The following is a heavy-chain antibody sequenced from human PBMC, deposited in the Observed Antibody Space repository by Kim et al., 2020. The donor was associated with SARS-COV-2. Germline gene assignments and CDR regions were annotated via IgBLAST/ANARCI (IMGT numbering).Heavy chain of an antibody. CDR1: GGSFSGYY. J-gene: IGHJ4*02. CDR3: ARGVSSLRYFDWLLYRYFDY. CDR2: INHSGST. D-gene: IGHD3-9*01. Sequence: SETLSLTCAVYGGSFSGYYWSWILQPPGKGLEWIGEINHSGSTNYNPSLKSRVTISVDTSKNQFSLKLSSVTAADTAVYYCARGVSSLRYFDWLLYRYFDYWGQGTLVTVSS. V-gene: IGHV4-34*01.